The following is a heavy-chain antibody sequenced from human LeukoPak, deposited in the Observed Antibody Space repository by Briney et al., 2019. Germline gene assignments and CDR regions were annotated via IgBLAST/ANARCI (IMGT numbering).Heavy chain of an antibody. J-gene: IGHJ4*02. CDR2: IYNDGSST. Sequence: GGSLRLSCAASRFTFSNYWMHWVRQAPGKGLVWVSRIYNDGSSTSYADSVKGRFTISRDNAKSTLYLQMNSLRAEDTAVYYCARDNWIEAHYFDYWGQGTLVTVSS. CDR1: RFTFSNYW. V-gene: IGHV3-74*01. D-gene: IGHD1-20*01. CDR3: ARDNWIEAHYFDY.